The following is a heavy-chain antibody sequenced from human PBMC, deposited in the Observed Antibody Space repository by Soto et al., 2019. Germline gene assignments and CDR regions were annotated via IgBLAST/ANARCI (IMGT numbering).Heavy chain of an antibody. Sequence: PGQSLRISGRGSGYDFSMLWVAWLRQMPGRGQQWLGTISHGNSNTKYSSSFHGQATTSADTALRPTHLQWDPLKPSDTDIYFCASDAHCDGGNCPMGGVQMWGKATLATFSS. J-gene: IGHJ4*03. CDR3: ASDAHCDGGNCPMGGVQM. CDR2: ISHGNSNT. D-gene: IGHD2-15*01. CDR1: GYDFSMLW. V-gene: IGHV5-51*01.